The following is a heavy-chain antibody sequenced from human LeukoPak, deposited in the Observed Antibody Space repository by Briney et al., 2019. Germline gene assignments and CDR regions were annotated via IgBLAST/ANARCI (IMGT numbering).Heavy chain of an antibody. Sequence: SETPSLTCAVSGYSISSDYHWGWTRQPPGKGLEWIGAMHHSGSTYYNPSLKSRVTISVDTSKNQVSLKLKSVTAADTAVDYCARDRSYYTFDYWGQGTLVTVSA. J-gene: IGHJ4*02. CDR2: MHHSGST. CDR1: GYSISSDYH. D-gene: IGHD3-10*01. CDR3: ARDRSYYTFDY. V-gene: IGHV4-38-2*02.